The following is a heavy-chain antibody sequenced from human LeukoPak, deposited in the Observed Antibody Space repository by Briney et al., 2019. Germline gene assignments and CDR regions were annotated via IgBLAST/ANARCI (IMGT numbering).Heavy chain of an antibody. CDR1: GYSISSGYY. J-gene: IGHJ6*03. CDR2: IYHSGST. CDR3: ARLIEKGPYYYYYYMDV. Sequence: PSETLSLTCTVSGYSISSGYYWGWIRQPPGKGLEWIGSIYHSGSTYYNPSLKSRVTISVDTSKNQFSLELSSVTAADTAVYYCARLIEKGPYYYYYYMDVWGKGTTVTISS. V-gene: IGHV4-38-2*02.